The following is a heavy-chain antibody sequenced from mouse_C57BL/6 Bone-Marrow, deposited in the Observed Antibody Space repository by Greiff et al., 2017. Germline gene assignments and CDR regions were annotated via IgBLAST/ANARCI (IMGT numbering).Heavy chain of an antibody. CDR1: GYTFTSYT. V-gene: IGHV1-4*01. CDR3: ARGVLRYPYFDY. J-gene: IGHJ2*01. CDR2: INPSSGYT. Sequence: QVQLQQSGAELARPGASVKMSCKASGYTFTSYTMHWVKQRPGQGLEWIGYINPSSGYTKYNQKFKDKATLTADKSYSTAYMQLSSLTSEDSAVYYCARGVLRYPYFDYWGQGTTLTVSS. D-gene: IGHD1-1*01.